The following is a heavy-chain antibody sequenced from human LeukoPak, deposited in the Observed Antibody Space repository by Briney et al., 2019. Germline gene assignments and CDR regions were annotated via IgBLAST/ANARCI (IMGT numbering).Heavy chain of an antibody. CDR3: AKGGDH. D-gene: IGHD3-16*01. Sequence: GGSLRLSCAASGFTFSRYGMHWVLQAPGKGLEWVAVISYDGKIKYYADSVKGRFTISRDNAKNSLYLQMNSLRAEDTAVYYCAKGGDHWGQGTLVTVSS. CDR2: ISYDGKIK. V-gene: IGHV3-30*18. J-gene: IGHJ4*02. CDR1: GFTFSRYG.